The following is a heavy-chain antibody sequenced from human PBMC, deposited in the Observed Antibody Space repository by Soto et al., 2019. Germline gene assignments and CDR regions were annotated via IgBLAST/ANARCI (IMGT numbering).Heavy chain of an antibody. CDR1: GGSFSTYY. D-gene: IGHD3-10*01. V-gene: IGHV4-34*01. CDR3: ARLAVRQFHYGMDV. CDR2: LNHSGST. J-gene: IGHJ6*02. Sequence: PSETLSLNGAVYGGSFSTYYWRWIRQTPGKGLEWIGELNHSGSTNYNPSLKSRVTISVDTSKNQFSLKVSSVTAADTAVYYCARLAVRQFHYGMDVWGQGTTVTVS.